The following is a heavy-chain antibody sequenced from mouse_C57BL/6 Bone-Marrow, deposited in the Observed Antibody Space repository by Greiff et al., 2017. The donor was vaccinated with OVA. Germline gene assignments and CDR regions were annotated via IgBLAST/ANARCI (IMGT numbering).Heavy chain of an antibody. V-gene: IGHV5-17*01. CDR3: ARRWLLRGGFAY. Sequence: EVMLVESGGGLVKPGGSLKLSCAASGFTFSDYGMHWVRQAPEKGLEWVAYISSGSSTIYYADTVKGRFTLSRDNAKNTLFLQMTSLRSEDTAMYYCARRWLLRGGFAYWGQGTLVTVSA. CDR1: GFTFSDYG. J-gene: IGHJ3*01. D-gene: IGHD2-3*01. CDR2: ISSGSSTI.